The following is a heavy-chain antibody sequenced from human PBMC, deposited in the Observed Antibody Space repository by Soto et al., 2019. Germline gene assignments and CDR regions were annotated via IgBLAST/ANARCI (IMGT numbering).Heavy chain of an antibody. J-gene: IGHJ4*02. CDR3: ARDPLGPFFGVAGGNY. CDR2: ISSSGRPI. CDR1: GFTFSDYY. D-gene: IGHD3-3*01. Sequence: QVQLVESGGGLVKPGGSLRLSCAASGFTFSDYYMSWIRQATGKGLEWVSYISSSGRPIYYADSVKGRFTISRDNAKNSLYLQMNSLRAEDTAVYYCARDPLGPFFGVAGGNYWGQGTLVTVSS. V-gene: IGHV3-11*01.